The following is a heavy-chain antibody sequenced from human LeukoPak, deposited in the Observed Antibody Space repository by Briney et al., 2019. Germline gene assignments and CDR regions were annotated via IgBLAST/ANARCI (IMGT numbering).Heavy chain of an antibody. CDR1: GFTFSRYA. D-gene: IGHD3-10*01. CDR3: ARGRAGNYYNHNDY. V-gene: IGHV3-30-3*01. CDR2: ISYDGSNN. J-gene: IGHJ4*01. Sequence: GRSLRLSCAASGFTFSRYAMHWVRQAPGKGLEWVAVISYDGSNNQYADSVKSRFTISRDNSKNTLCLQMNSLRAEDTAVYYCARGRAGNYYNHNDYWGQGTLVTVSS.